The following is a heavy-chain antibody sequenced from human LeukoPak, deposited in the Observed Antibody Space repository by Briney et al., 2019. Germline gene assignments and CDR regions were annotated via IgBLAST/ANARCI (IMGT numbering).Heavy chain of an antibody. CDR3: ARPLGYSTSWYNH. CDR1: GYSFTSYW. J-gene: IGHJ5*02. Sequence: GESLKTSCKGSGYSFTSYWIGWVRQMPGKGLEWMGIIYPGDSDTRYSPSFQGQVTISADKSISTAYLQWSSLKASDTAIYYCARPLGYSTSWYNHWGQGTLVIVSS. CDR2: IYPGDSDT. D-gene: IGHD5-12*01. V-gene: IGHV5-51*01.